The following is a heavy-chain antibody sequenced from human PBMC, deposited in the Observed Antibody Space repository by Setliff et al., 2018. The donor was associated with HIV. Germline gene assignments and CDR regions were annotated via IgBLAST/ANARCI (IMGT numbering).Heavy chain of an antibody. CDR1: GYTFSSHD. Sequence: ASVKVSCKASGYTFSSHDINWVRQATGQGLEWMGWMNPKSGNSGYAQKFQGRVTMTRNTSISTAYMELRSLTSEDTAVYYCANLVIIKSYFDYWGQGTLVTVSS. D-gene: IGHD3-10*01. V-gene: IGHV1-8*02. CDR3: ANLVIIKSYFDY. J-gene: IGHJ4*02. CDR2: MNPKSGNS.